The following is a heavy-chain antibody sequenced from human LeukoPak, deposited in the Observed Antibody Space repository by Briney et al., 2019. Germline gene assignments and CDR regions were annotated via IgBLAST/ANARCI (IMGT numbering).Heavy chain of an antibody. CDR1: GGSISSYY. V-gene: IGHV4-59*08. J-gene: IGHJ6*02. D-gene: IGHD6-13*01. CDR2: IYYSGST. CDR3: ARRNYASGWYPYYYYYGMDV. Sequence: SETLSLTCTVSGGSISSYYWSWIRQPPGKGLEWIGYIYYSGSTNYNPSLKSRVTISVDTSKNQFSLKLSSVTAADTAVYYCARRNYASGWYPYYYYYGMDVWGQGTTVTVSS.